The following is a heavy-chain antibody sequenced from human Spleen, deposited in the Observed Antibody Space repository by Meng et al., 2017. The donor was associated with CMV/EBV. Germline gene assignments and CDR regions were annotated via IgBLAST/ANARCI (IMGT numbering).Heavy chain of an antibody. CDR1: GYTFTGYY. D-gene: IGHD3-16*01. V-gene: IGHV1-2*02. Sequence: QVQLVQSGAEVKKPGASVKVSCKASGYTFTGYYMHWVRQAPGQGLEWMGWISGYNGKTDYAQKFQGRVTMTRDTSTSTAYMELSSLRSEDTAVYYCATDRRLSLSLGYWGQGTLVTVSS. CDR2: ISGYNGKT. J-gene: IGHJ4*02. CDR3: ATDRRLSLSLGY.